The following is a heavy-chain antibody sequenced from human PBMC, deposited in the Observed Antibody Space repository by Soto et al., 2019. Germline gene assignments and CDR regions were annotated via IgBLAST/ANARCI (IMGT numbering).Heavy chain of an antibody. Sequence: EVQLVESGGGLVQPGGSLRLSCAASGFTFSSYSMNWVRQAPGKGLEWVSYISSSSSTIYYADSVKGRFTISRDNAKNSLYLQMNSLRAEDTAVYYCARDRGGATTVTKGVDAFDIWGQGTMVTVSS. D-gene: IGHD4-4*01. CDR1: GFTFSSYS. CDR3: ARDRGGATTVTKGVDAFDI. CDR2: ISSSSSTI. J-gene: IGHJ3*02. V-gene: IGHV3-48*01.